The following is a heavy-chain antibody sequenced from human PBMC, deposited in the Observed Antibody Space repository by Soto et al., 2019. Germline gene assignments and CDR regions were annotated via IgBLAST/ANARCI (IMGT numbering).Heavy chain of an antibody. V-gene: IGHV3-23*01. J-gene: IGHJ4*02. Sequence: GGSLRLSCAASGVSFGSYALSWVRQAPGKGLEWVSTISGSDGKTFYADSVKGRFSISRDTSQSTVYLQMNSLRAHDTAIYYCARWSYLDYWGQGTRVTVSS. D-gene: IGHD3-3*01. CDR1: GVSFGSYA. CDR3: ARWSYLDY. CDR2: ISGSDGKT.